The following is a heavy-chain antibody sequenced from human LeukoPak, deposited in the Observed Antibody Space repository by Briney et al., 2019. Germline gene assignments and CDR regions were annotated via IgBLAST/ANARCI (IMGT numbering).Heavy chain of an antibody. Sequence: GGSLRLSCAASGFTFSNYSMNWVRQAPGKGLEWVSSISSSSSYIYYADSVKGRFTISRDNAKNSLYLQMNSLRPEDTAVYYCARDRIYSSSWPIKYYYYMDVWGKGTTVTVSS. CDR1: GFTFSNYS. CDR2: ISSSSSYI. D-gene: IGHD6-13*01. J-gene: IGHJ6*03. CDR3: ARDRIYSSSWPIKYYYYMDV. V-gene: IGHV3-21*01.